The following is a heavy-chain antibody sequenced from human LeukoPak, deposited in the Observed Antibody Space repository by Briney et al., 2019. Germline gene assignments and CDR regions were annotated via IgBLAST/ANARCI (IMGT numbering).Heavy chain of an antibody. J-gene: IGHJ4*02. V-gene: IGHV4-4*07. CDR3: ARDKYDSSGYYFDY. D-gene: IGHD3-22*01. CDR2: IYTSGST. Sequence: SETLSLTCTVSGGSISSYDWSWIRQPAGKGLEWIGRIYTSGSTNYNPSLKRRVTMSVDTSKNQFSLKLSSVTAADTAVYYCARDKYDSSGYYFDYWGQGTLVTVSS. CDR1: GGSISSYD.